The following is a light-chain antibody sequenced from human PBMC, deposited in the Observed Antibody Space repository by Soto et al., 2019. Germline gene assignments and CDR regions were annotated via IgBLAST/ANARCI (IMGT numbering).Light chain of an antibody. CDR1: QSMSSW. Sequence: DIQMTQSPSTLSASVGDRVTIACRANQSMSSWLAWYQQKPGKAPKLLSYDASSLQSGVPSRFSGSGSGTEFTLIISSLQPDDFGAYYCQQYYSYPSFGQGTKVDIK. V-gene: IGKV1-5*01. J-gene: IGKJ1*01. CDR3: QQYYSYPS. CDR2: DAS.